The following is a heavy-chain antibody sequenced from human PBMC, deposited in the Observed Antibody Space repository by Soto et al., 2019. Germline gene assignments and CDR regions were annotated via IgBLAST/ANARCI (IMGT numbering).Heavy chain of an antibody. J-gene: IGHJ3*02. V-gene: IGHV1-18*01. CDR1: GYTFTSYG. Sequence: QVQLVQSGAEVKKPGASVKVSCKASGYTFTSYGISWVRQAPGQGLEWMGWISAYNGNTNYAQKLQGRVTMTTETSTSTAYMELRSLRSDDTAVYYCARDDYDILTGQTGAFDIWGQGTMVTVSS. D-gene: IGHD3-9*01. CDR3: ARDDYDILTGQTGAFDI. CDR2: ISAYNGNT.